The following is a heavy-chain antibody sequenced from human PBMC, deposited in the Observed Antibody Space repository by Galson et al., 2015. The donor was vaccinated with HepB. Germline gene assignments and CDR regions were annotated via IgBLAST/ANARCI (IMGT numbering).Heavy chain of an antibody. J-gene: IGHJ4*02. V-gene: IGHV1-46*01. CDR3: ARGLYSSAWSLDS. CDR2: INLSGDFK. D-gene: IGHD6-19*01. CDR1: GYPFTSYD. Sequence: SVKVSCKASGYPFTSYDIHWVRQPPGQGLEWMGVINLSGDFKNYTQTFQGRVTMTTDRSTTTVYMELSSLRSEDTALCFCARGLYSSAWSLDSWGQGTLVTVSS.